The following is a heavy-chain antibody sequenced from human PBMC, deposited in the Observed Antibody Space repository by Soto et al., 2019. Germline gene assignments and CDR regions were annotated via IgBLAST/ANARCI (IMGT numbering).Heavy chain of an antibody. D-gene: IGHD3-9*01. Sequence: PGGSLRLSCAASGFTFSSYAMSWVRQAPGKGLEWVSAISGSGGSTYYADSVKGRFTISRDNSKNTLYLQMNSLRAEDTAVYYCAKEQGYYDILTGTLDAFDIWGQGTMVTVSS. CDR2: ISGSGGST. CDR3: AKEQGYYDILTGTLDAFDI. CDR1: GFTFSSYA. V-gene: IGHV3-23*01. J-gene: IGHJ3*02.